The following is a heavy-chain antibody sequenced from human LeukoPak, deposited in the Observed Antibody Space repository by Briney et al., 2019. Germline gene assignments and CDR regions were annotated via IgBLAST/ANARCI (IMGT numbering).Heavy chain of an antibody. J-gene: IGHJ4*02. V-gene: IGHV4-39*01. D-gene: IGHD6-19*01. CDR1: GGSTSSRSDY. CDR2: IYYSGST. Sequence: SETLSLTCSVSGGSTSSRSDYWGWIRQPPGKGLEWIGNIYYSGSTYYNPSLKSRVTISVDTSKNQFSLKLNSVTAADTAVYYCARHDGWYDYWGQGTLVTVSS. CDR3: ARHDGWYDY.